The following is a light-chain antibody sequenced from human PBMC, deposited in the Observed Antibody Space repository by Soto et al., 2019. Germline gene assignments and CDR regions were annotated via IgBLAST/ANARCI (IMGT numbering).Light chain of an antibody. J-gene: IGLJ2*01. Sequence: QSVLTQPPSVSAAPGQKVTISCSGSSSNIGNNYVSWYQQLPGTAPKLLLYDNNKRPSGIPDRFSGSKSGTSATLGITGLQTGDEADYYCGTWDSSLTAGVFGGGTKLTV. V-gene: IGLV1-51*01. CDR3: GTWDSSLTAGV. CDR2: DNN. CDR1: SSNIGNNY.